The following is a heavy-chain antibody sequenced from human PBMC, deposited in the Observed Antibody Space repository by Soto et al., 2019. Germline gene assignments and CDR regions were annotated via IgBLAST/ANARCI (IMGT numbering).Heavy chain of an antibody. J-gene: IGHJ4*02. CDR3: ARGPNDIVSD. Sequence: QVQLVQSGAEVKKPGASVKVSCKASGYTFIGYDINWVRQATGQGLEWMGWMNPNSGNTVYTQNFQGRVTMTRNTSISTAYMELNSLRSDDTAVYYCARGPNDIVSDWGQGTLVTVSS. CDR1: GYTFIGYD. CDR2: MNPNSGNT. D-gene: IGHD3-9*01. V-gene: IGHV1-8*01.